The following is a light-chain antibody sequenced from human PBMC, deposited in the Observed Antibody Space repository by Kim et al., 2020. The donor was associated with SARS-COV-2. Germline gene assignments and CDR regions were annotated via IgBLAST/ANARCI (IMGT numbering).Light chain of an antibody. J-gene: IGKJ2*01. CDR1: QSVYSNF. CDR3: QQYGSSSSYA. V-gene: IGKV3-20*01. CDR2: GAS. Sequence: SPGERATLSCMASQSVYSNFLAWYQQKPGQAPRLLISGASRRATDIPDRFSGSGSGTDFTLTISRLEPEDFAMYYCQQYGSSSSYAFGQGTKLEI.